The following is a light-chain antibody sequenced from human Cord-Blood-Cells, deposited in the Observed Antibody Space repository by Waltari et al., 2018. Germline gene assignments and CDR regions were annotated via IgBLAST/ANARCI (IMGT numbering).Light chain of an antibody. J-gene: IGKJ2*01. CDR2: AAS. CDR3: QQSYSTPYT. Sequence: DIQMTQSPSSLSASVGARVTITCRASQSISSYLNWYQPKPGQAPKLLIYAASSLQSVVPSRFSGSGSGTDFTLTISSLQPEDFATYYCQQSYSTPYTFGQGTKLEIK. V-gene: IGKV1-39*01. CDR1: QSISSY.